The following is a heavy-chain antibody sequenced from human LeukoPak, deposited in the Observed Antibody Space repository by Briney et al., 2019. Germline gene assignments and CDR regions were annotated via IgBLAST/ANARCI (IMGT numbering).Heavy chain of an antibody. V-gene: IGHV3-21*01. CDR3: ARRGGNDYGGYLMAAFDY. D-gene: IGHD4-17*01. J-gene: IGHJ4*02. CDR1: GFTFSSYS. CDR2: ISSSSSYI. Sequence: PGGSLRLSCAASGFTFSSYSMNWVRQAPGKGLEWVSSISSSSSYIYYADLVKGRFTISRDNAKNSLYLQMNSLRAEDTAVYYCARRGGNDYGGYLMAAFDYWGQGTLVTVSS.